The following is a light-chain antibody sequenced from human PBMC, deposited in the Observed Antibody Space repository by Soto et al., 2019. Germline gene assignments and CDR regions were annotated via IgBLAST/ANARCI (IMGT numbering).Light chain of an antibody. J-gene: IGKJ1*01. CDR3: QQYNNWPPWT. CDR1: QSVSSN. Sequence: EMVRTQSPATLSVSPGERATLSCSASQSVSSNLAWYQQKPGQAPRLLLYGASTRATGIPARFSGSGSGTEFTLTISSLQSEDFAVYYCQQYNNWPPWTFGQGTKVDI. V-gene: IGKV3-15*01. CDR2: GAS.